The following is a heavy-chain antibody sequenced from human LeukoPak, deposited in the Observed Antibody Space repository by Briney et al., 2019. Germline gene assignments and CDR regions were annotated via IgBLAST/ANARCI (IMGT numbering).Heavy chain of an antibody. V-gene: IGHV3-30*02. J-gene: IGHJ3*02. D-gene: IGHD3-10*01. CDR1: GLTFSSYG. Sequence: GGSLRLSCAASGLTFSSYGMHWDRQAPGKGLEWVAVIRYDGSNKYYADSVKGRFTISRDNSKNTLYLQMNSLRAEETAVYYCAKKAGSRGVDAFDIWGQGTMVTVSS. CDR3: AKKAGSRGVDAFDI. CDR2: IRYDGSNK.